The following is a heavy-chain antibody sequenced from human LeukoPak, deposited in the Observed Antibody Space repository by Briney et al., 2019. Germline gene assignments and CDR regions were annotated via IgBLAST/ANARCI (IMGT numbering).Heavy chain of an antibody. CDR1: GFTFSDYY. D-gene: IGHD3-22*01. J-gene: IGHJ5*02. Sequence: GGSLRLSCAASGFTFSDYYMSWIRQAPGKGLEWVSYISSSGSTIYYADSVKGRLTISRDNAKNSLYLQMNSLRAGDTAVYYCARRVISTRSHNWFDPWGQGTLVTVSS. CDR2: ISSSGSTI. V-gene: IGHV3-11*01. CDR3: ARRVISTRSHNWFDP.